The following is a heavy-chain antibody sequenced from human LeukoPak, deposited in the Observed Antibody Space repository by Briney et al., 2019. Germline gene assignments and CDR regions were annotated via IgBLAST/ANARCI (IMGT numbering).Heavy chain of an antibody. CDR3: ARGGGDPDYFDY. J-gene: IGHJ4*02. CDR2: IYYSGST. CDR1: GGSISRYF. Sequence: SETLSLTCSVSGGSISRYFWSWIRQPPEKGLEWIGYIYYSGSTNYNPSLKSRVTISVDTSKNQFSLKLSSVTAADTAVYYCARGGGDPDYFDYWGQGTLVTVSS. V-gene: IGHV4-59*01. D-gene: IGHD2-21*01.